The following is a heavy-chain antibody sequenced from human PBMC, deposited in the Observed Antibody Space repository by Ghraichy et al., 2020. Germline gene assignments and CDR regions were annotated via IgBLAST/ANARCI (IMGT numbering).Heavy chain of an antibody. Sequence: SETLSLTCTVSGGSISSGNYYWGWIRQPPGKGLEWIGSIYSSGSTYYNPSLKSRVTISVDTSNNQFSLKLSSVTAADTAVYYCARHTLGCGSGSYYRFDFWGQGTLVTVSS. CDR3: ARHTLGCGSGSYYRFDF. V-gene: IGHV4-39*01. CDR2: IYSSGST. CDR1: GGSISSGNYY. D-gene: IGHD3-10*01. J-gene: IGHJ4*02.